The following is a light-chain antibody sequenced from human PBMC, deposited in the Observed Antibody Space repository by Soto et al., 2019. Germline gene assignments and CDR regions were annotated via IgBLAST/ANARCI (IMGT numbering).Light chain of an antibody. J-gene: IGLJ2*01. CDR3: TTWDESRIVVV. Sequence: QSVLTQSPSASGTPGQRITISCSGGRSNIGSNDENWYQHLPGTTPKLLIYGNNQRPSGVPDRFSGYKSGTSASLAISGLQSEDEADYYCTTWDESRIVVVFGGGTKLTVL. CDR2: GNN. CDR1: RSNIGSND. V-gene: IGLV1-44*01.